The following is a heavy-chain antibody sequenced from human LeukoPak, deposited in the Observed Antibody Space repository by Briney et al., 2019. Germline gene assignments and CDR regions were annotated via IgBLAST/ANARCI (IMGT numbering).Heavy chain of an antibody. CDR3: ARDIRSHNGPGGYYYYYMDV. Sequence: RASETLSLTCTVSGDSMSDSYWSWIRQPAGKGLEWIGRIYASGSTNYNPSLKSRVTLSVDTSSNQFSLTLSSVTAADTAVSHCARDIRSHNGPGGYYYYYMDVWGKGTTVTVSS. CDR2: IYASGST. D-gene: IGHD2-8*01. J-gene: IGHJ6*03. V-gene: IGHV4-4*07. CDR1: GDSMSDSY.